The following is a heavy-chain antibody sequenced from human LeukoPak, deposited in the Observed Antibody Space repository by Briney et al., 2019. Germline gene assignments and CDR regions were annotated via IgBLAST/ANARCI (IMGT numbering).Heavy chain of an antibody. V-gene: IGHV3-7*01. CDR3: ARDSRPKGAAGTDVFFDY. CDR2: IKQDGSEK. D-gene: IGHD6-13*01. J-gene: IGHJ4*02. CDR1: GFTFSSYR. Sequence: GGSLRLSCAASGFTFSSYRMSWVRQAPGKGLEWVANIKQDGSEKYYVDSVKGRFTISRDNAKNSLYLQMNSLRAEDTAVYYCARDSRPKGAAGTDVFFDYWGQGTLVTVSS.